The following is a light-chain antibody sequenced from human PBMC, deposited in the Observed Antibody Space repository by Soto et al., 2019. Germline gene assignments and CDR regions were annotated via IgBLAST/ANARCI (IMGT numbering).Light chain of an antibody. J-gene: IGLJ3*02. CDR2: SNN. Sequence: QSVLTQPPSASGTPGQRVTISCSGSSSNIGSNTVNWYQQLPGTAPKLLIYSNNQRPAGVPDRFSGSKSGTSASLAISGLQSEDEADHYCAVWDDSLNGWVFGGGTKLTVL. CDR3: AVWDDSLNGWV. CDR1: SSNIGSNT. V-gene: IGLV1-44*01.